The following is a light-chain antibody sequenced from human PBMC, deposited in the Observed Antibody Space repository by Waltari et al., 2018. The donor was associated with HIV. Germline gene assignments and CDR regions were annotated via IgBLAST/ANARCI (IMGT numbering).Light chain of an antibody. V-gene: IGLV2-23*01. Sequence: QSALTQPAPVSGSPGQSIPIPCTGTSSDVGSYNLVSWYQQHPGKAPKLMIYEGSKRPSGVSNRFSGSKSGNTASLTISGLQAEDEADYYCCSYAGSSTVVFGGGTKLTVL. CDR3: CSYAGSSTVV. J-gene: IGLJ2*01. CDR1: SSDVGSYNL. CDR2: EGS.